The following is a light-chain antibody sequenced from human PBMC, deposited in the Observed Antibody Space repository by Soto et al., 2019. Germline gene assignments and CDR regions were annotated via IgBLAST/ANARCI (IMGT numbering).Light chain of an antibody. Sequence: QSVLTQRPSVSGAPGQRVTISCTGSSSNIGAGYDVHWYQQHPGKAPKLMIYDVSKRPPGVPDRFSGSKSGNTASLTISGLQAEDEADYYCCSYAGSYTFVVFGGGTKVTVL. CDR2: DVS. V-gene: IGLV1-40*01. J-gene: IGLJ2*01. CDR3: CSYAGSYTFVV. CDR1: SSNIGAGYD.